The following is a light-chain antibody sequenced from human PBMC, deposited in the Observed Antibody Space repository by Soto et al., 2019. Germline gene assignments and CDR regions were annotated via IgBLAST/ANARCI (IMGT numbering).Light chain of an antibody. CDR2: EVT. J-gene: IGLJ2*01. Sequence: QSALTQPASVSGSPGQSITISCTGTSSDVGRFNYVSWYQLQPGKAPKLIIYEVTNRPSGVSSRFSGSKSGNTASLTISGLQAEDESDYYCSSYTSSTTPLFGGGTKVTVL. CDR3: SSYTSSTTPL. CDR1: SSDVGRFNY. V-gene: IGLV2-14*01.